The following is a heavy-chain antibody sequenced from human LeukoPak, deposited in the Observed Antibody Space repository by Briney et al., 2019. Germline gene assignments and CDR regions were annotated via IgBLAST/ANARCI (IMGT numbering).Heavy chain of an antibody. CDR2: IRSKAYGGTT. J-gene: IGHJ4*02. D-gene: IGHD4-17*01. V-gene: IGHV3-49*03. Sequence: PGGSLRLSCAASGFTFSSYEMSWFRQAPGKGLEWVGFIRSKAYGGTTEYAASVKGRFTISRDDSKSIAYLQMNSLKTEDTAVYYCTRDPPTVTYYPPDYWGQGTLVTVSS. CDR3: TRDPPTVTYYPPDY. CDR1: GFTFSSYE.